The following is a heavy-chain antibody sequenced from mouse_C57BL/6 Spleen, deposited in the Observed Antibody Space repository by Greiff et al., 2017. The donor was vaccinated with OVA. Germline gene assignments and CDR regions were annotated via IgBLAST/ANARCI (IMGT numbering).Heavy chain of an antibody. D-gene: IGHD1-1*01. CDR3: ARRSADYGSSPYAMDY. Sequence: QVQLQQSGAELVKPGASVKMSCKASGYTFTSYWITWVKQRPGQGLEWIGDIYPGSGSTNYNEKFKSKATLTVDTSSSTAYMQLSSLTSEDSAVYYCARRSADYGSSPYAMDYWGQGTSVTVSS. CDR1: GYTFTSYW. CDR2: IYPGSGST. J-gene: IGHJ4*01. V-gene: IGHV1-55*01.